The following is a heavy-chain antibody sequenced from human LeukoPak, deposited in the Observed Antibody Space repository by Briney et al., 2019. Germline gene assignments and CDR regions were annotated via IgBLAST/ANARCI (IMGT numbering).Heavy chain of an antibody. J-gene: IGHJ4*02. V-gene: IGHV3-48*01. D-gene: IGHD4-11*01. CDR1: GFTFSSYS. CDR3: ARDGGTVTGGY. Sequence: GGSLRLSCAASGFTFSSYSMNWVRQAPGKGLEWVSYISSSSSTIYYADSVKGRFTISRDNAKNSLYLQMNSLRAEDTAVYYCARDGGTVTGGYWGQGTLVTVSS. CDR2: ISSSSSTI.